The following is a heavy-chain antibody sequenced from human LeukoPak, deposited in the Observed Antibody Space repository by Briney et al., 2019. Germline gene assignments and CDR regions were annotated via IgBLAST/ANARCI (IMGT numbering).Heavy chain of an antibody. CDR2: IRYDGSNK. V-gene: IGHV3-30*02. D-gene: IGHD3-10*01. CDR3: AKDIRLMVRGVEIDY. J-gene: IGHJ4*02. Sequence: GGSLRLSCAASGFTFSSYAMSWVRQAPGKGLEWVAFIRYDGSNKYYADSVKGRFTISRDNSKNTLYLQMNSLRAEDTAVYYCAKDIRLMVRGVEIDYWGQGTLVTVSS. CDR1: GFTFSSYA.